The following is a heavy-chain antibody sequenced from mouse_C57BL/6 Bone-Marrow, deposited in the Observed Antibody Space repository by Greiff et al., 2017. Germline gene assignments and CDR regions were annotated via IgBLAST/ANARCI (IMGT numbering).Heavy chain of an antibody. CDR3: AKSSGHYYGSSFYAMDY. CDR2: IHPNSGST. Sequence: VQLQQPGAELVKPGASVKLSCKASGYTFTSYWMHWVKQRPGQGLEWIGRIHPNSGSTNYNEKFKSKATLTVDKSSSTAYMQLSSLTSEDSAVYYCAKSSGHYYGSSFYAMDYWGQGTSVTVSS. CDR1: GYTFTSYW. V-gene: IGHV1-64*01. D-gene: IGHD1-1*01. J-gene: IGHJ4*01.